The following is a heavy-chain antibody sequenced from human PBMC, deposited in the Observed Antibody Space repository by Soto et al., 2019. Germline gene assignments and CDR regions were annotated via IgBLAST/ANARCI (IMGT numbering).Heavy chain of an antibody. CDR2: IWYDGSNK. CDR1: GFTFSSYG. CDR3: ARDYWGRFDAFDI. D-gene: IGHD2-21*01. J-gene: IGHJ3*02. Sequence: QVQLVESGGGVVQPGRSLRLSCAASGFTFSSYGMHWVRQAPGKGLEWVAVIWYDGSNKYYADSVKGRFTISRDNSKNTLYLQMNSLRAEDTAVYYCARDYWGRFDAFDIWGQGTMVTVSS. V-gene: IGHV3-33*01.